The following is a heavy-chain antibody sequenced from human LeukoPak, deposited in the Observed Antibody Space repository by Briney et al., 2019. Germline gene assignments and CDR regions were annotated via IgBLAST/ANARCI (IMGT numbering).Heavy chain of an antibody. CDR3: AKDWSGNYNWSDP. D-gene: IGHD3-3*01. CDR2: ISHDGMNK. Sequence: GGSLRLSCSASGFTFSKYDMHWVRQAPGKGLEWLAVISHDGMNKRYVDSVKGRFSVSRDNSKNTLYLQMNSLRAEDTAVYYCAKDWSGNYNWSDPWGQGTLVTVSS. CDR1: GFTFSKYD. V-gene: IGHV3-30*18. J-gene: IGHJ5*02.